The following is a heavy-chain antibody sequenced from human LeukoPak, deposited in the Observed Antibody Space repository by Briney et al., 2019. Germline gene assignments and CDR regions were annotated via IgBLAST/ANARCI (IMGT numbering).Heavy chain of an antibody. D-gene: IGHD4-23*01. CDR2: INHSGST. CDR1: GGSFSGYY. Sequence: SETLSLTCAVYGGSFSGYYWSWIRQPPGKGLEWIGEINHSGSTNYNPSLKSRVAISVDTSKNQFSLKLSSVTAADTAVYYCAVGRSYGGNSDAGGPTDYWGQGTLVTVSS. CDR3: AVGRSYGGNSDAGGPTDY. V-gene: IGHV4-34*01. J-gene: IGHJ4*02.